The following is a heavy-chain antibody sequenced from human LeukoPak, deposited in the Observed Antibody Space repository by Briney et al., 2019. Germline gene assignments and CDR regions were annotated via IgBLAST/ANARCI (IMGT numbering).Heavy chain of an antibody. V-gene: IGHV4-39*01. CDR3: ARLSDH. J-gene: IGHJ4*02. CDR1: GDSITNNNFY. Sequence: SEPLSLTCTVSGDSITNNNFYWGWIRQPPGKGLEWIGSVNYVGTTYYNPSLKSRVTISADTSKTQLSLRLTSVTAADTAVYYCARLSDHWGRGILVTVSS. CDR2: VNYVGTT.